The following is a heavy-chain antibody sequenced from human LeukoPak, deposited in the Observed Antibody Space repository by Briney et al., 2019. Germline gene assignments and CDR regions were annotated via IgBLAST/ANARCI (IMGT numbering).Heavy chain of an antibody. CDR2: IKQDGSEK. D-gene: IGHD3-22*01. V-gene: IGHV3-7*01. CDR1: GFTFSSYW. J-gene: IGHJ4*02. Sequence: GSLRLSCAASGFTFSSYWMSWVRQAPGKGLEWVANIKQDGSEKYYVDSVKGRFTISRDNAKNSLYLQMNSLRAEDTAVYYCARGGRYYDSSGYLQYFDYWGQGTLVTVSS. CDR3: ARGGRYYDSSGYLQYFDY.